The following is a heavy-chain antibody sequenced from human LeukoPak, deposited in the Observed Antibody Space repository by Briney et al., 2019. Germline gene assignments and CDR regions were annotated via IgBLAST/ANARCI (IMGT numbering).Heavy chain of an antibody. CDR3: ARASDPWLQLT. CDR2: IKQDGSEK. J-gene: IGHJ5*02. Sequence: GGSLRLSRAASGFTFSNYWMIWVRQAPGKGLEWVGNIKQDGSEKRYADSVRGRFSISRDNAQTSLYLRMNSLRAEDTAVYYCARASDPWLQLTWGQGTLVTVSS. CDR1: GFTFSNYW. V-gene: IGHV3-7*05. D-gene: IGHD5-24*01.